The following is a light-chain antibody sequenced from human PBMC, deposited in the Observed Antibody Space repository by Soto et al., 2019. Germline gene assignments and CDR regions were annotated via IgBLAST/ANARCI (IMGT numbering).Light chain of an antibody. CDR2: LAS. V-gene: IGKV1-39*01. CDR1: QSISNY. CDR3: QQSYSSPPT. Sequence: DIQMTQSPSSLSASVGDTVTITCRASQSISNYLNWYQHNPGRAPNSLIFLASDLQSGVPSRFTGSRSGTDFTLSISSLHPEDLATDHCQQSYSSPPTFGEGTKVGIK. J-gene: IGKJ4*01.